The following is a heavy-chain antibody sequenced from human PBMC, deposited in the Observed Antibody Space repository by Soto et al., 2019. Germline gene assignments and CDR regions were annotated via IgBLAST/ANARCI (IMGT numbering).Heavy chain of an antibody. D-gene: IGHD5-18*01. V-gene: IGHV4-59*12. CDR3: ARVRRANGYFYLDS. Sequence: SETLSPTCSVSGASISDYYWTWVRQPPGKGLEWIGYLYYSGTTNYNPSLMSRVTMLLDTSKSQFSLQLTSVTAADTAVYFCARVRRANGYFYLDSWGQGALVTVSS. CDR1: GASISDYY. CDR2: LYYSGTT. J-gene: IGHJ4*02.